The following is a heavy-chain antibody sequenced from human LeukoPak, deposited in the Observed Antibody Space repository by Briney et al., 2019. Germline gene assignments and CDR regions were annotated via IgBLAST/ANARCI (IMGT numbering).Heavy chain of an antibody. CDR1: GYTFTSYD. V-gene: IGHV1-8*01. J-gene: IGHJ4*02. CDR3: ARLEIIGQWLVLYFDY. CDR2: MNPNSGNT. D-gene: IGHD6-19*01. Sequence: GASVKVSCKASGYTFTSYDINWVRQATGQGLEWMGWMNPNSGNTGYAQKFQGRVTMTRNTSISTAYMELSSLRSEDTAMYYCARLEIIGQWLVLYFDYWGQGTLVTVSS.